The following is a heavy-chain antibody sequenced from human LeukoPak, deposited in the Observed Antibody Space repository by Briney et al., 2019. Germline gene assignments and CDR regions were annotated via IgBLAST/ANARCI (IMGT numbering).Heavy chain of an antibody. CDR2: ISSSSSYI. D-gene: IGHD6-19*01. CDR1: GFTFSSYS. V-gene: IGHV3-21*01. Sequence: GGSLRLSCAASGFTFSSYSVNWVRQAPGKGLEWVSSISSSSSYIYYADSVKGRFTISRDNAKNSLYLQMNSLRAEDTAVYYCARDHGYSSGPINNWGQGTLVTVSS. J-gene: IGHJ4*02. CDR3: ARDHGYSSGPINN.